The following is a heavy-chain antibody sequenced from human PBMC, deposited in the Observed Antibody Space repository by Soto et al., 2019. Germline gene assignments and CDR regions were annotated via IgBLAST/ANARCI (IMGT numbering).Heavy chain of an antibody. V-gene: IGHV1-3*01. CDR3: ARELGELPIFDY. CDR2: INAGNGNT. J-gene: IGHJ4*02. CDR1: GYTFTSYA. Sequence: ASVKVSFKASGYTFTSYAMHWVRQAPGQRLEWMGWINAGNGNTKYSQKFQGRVTITRDTSASTAYMELSSLRSEDTAVYYCARELGELPIFDYWGQGTLVTVPQ. D-gene: IGHD3-16*01.